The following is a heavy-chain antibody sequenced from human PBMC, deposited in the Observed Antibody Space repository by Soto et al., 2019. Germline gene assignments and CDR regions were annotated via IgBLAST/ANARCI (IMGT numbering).Heavy chain of an antibody. J-gene: IGHJ6*02. CDR3: ARGYCSSTSCPYYYYGMDV. Sequence: QAQLQESGPGLVKPSQTLSLTCTVSGGSISSGGYYWSWIRQHPGKGLEWIGYIYYSGSTYYNPSLKSRVTISVDTSKNQFSLKLSSVTAADTAVYYCARGYCSSTSCPYYYYGMDVWGQGTTVTVSS. D-gene: IGHD2-2*01. CDR1: GGSISSGGYY. CDR2: IYYSGST. V-gene: IGHV4-31*03.